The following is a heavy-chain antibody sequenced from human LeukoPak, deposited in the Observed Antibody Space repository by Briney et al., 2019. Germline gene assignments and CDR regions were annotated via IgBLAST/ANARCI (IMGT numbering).Heavy chain of an antibody. V-gene: IGHV3-30*02. Sequence: GGSLRLSCAASGFTFSSYGMHWVRQVPGKGLEWVAFIRYDGSNKYYADSVKGRFTISRDNSKNTLYLQMNSLRAEDTAVYYCAKFVVVVPAATDAFDIWGQGTMVTVSS. CDR3: AKFVVVVPAATDAFDI. J-gene: IGHJ3*02. CDR2: IRYDGSNK. D-gene: IGHD2-2*01. CDR1: GFTFSSYG.